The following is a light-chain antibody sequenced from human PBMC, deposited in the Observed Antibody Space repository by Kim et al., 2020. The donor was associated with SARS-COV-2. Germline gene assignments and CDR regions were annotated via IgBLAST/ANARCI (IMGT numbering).Light chain of an antibody. J-gene: IGKJ2*01. CDR2: GAS. Sequence: IVMTQSPDTLSVSPGERATLSCRASQSVSSNLAWYQQKPGQAPRLLIYGASTRATGIPARFSGSGSGTDFTLTISSLQSEDFAVYYCQQYYNWPPYTFGQGTKLEI. CDR1: QSVSSN. CDR3: QQYYNWPPYT. V-gene: IGKV3-15*01.